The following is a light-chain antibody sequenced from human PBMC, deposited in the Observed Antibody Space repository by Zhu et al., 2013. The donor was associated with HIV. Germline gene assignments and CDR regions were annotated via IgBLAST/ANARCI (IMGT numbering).Light chain of an antibody. CDR2: GVS. CDR1: SSDVGGYNY. V-gene: IGLV2-14*01. Sequence: QSALTQPASVSGSPGQSITISCTGTSSDVGGYNYVSWYQHHPGKAPKVMIYGVSNRPSGVSNRFSGSKSGNTASLTISGLQAGDEADYYCTSYTSSSTRVFGGGTRLTVL. J-gene: IGLJ3*02. CDR3: TSYTSSSTRV.